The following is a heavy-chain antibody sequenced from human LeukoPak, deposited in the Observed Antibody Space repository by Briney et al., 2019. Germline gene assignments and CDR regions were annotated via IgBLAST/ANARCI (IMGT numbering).Heavy chain of an antibody. CDR1: GGSFSGYY. Sequence: SETLSLTRAVYGGSFSGYYWSWIRRPPGKGLEWIGEINHSGSTNYNPSLKSRVTISVDTSKNQFSLKLSSVTAADTAVYYCALKNGYYDFWSGYRSGFDYWGQGTLVTVSS. J-gene: IGHJ4*02. V-gene: IGHV4-34*01. D-gene: IGHD3-3*01. CDR3: ALKNGYYDFWSGYRSGFDY. CDR2: INHSGST.